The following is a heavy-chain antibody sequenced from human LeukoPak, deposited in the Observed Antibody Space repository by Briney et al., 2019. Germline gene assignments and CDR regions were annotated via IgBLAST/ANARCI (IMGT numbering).Heavy chain of an antibody. CDR3: ARHDYGGNSGDY. D-gene: IGHD4-23*01. CDR1: GFTFSNYE. CDR2: IGTSSSTI. Sequence: PGGSLRLSCAASGFTFSNYEMNWVRQAPGKGLEWVSYIGTSSSTIYYADSVKGRFTISRDNAKNSLYLQMNSLRDEDTAVYYCARHDYGGNSGDYWGQGTLVTVSS. V-gene: IGHV3-48*02. J-gene: IGHJ4*02.